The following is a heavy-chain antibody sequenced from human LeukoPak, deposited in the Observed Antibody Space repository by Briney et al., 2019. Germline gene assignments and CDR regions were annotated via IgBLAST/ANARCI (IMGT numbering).Heavy chain of an antibody. CDR3: ARVADYYGSGSLDY. D-gene: IGHD3-10*01. CDR1: GFTFSSYG. J-gene: IGHJ4*02. CDR2: IWYDGSNK. V-gene: IGHV3-33*01. Sequence: GRSLRLSCAASGFTFSSYGMHWVRQAPGKGLEWVAVIWYDGSNKCYADSVKGRFTISRDNSKNTLYLQMNSLRAEDTAVYYCARVADYYGSGSLDYWGQGTLVTVSS.